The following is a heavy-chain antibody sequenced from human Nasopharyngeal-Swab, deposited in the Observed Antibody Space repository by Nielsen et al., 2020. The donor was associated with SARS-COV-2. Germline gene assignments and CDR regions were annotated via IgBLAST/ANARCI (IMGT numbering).Heavy chain of an antibody. J-gene: IGHJ6*03. V-gene: IGHV6-1*01. CDR2: TYYRSKWYN. D-gene: IGHD4-17*01. CDR3: ARARGAYGDYYYYYYTDV. Sequence: WIRQSPSRGLEWLGRTYYRSKWYNDYAVSVKSRITINPDTSKNQFSLYLNSVTPEDPAVYYCARARGAYGDYYYYYYTDVWGKGTTVTVSS.